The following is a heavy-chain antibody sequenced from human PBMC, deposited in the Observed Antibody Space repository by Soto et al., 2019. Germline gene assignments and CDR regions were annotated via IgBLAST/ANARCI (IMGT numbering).Heavy chain of an antibody. CDR2: INPSGGST. D-gene: IGHD6-13*01. CDR1: GYTFTSYY. V-gene: IGHV1-46*01. CDR3: ARCPGYSSSWGYYGMDV. J-gene: IGHJ6*02. Sequence: QVQLVQSGAEVKKPGASVKVSCKASGYTFTSYYMHWVRQAPGQGLEWMGIINPSGGSTSYAQKFQGRVTMTRDTSTSTVDMELSSLRSEDTAVYYCARCPGYSSSWGYYGMDVWGQGTTVTVSS.